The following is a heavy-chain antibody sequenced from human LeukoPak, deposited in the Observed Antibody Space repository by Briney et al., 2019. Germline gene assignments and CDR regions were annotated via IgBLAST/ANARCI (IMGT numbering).Heavy chain of an antibody. V-gene: IGHV4-39*01. D-gene: IGHD6-6*01. Sequence: KPSETLSLTCTVSGGSISSSSYYWGWIRQPPGKGLEWIGSIYYSGSTYYNPSLKSRVTISVDTSKNQFSLKLSSVTAADTAVYYCASGSSSSTGFDYWGQGTLVTVSS. CDR1: GGSISSSSYY. CDR3: ASGSSSSTGFDY. J-gene: IGHJ4*02. CDR2: IYYSGST.